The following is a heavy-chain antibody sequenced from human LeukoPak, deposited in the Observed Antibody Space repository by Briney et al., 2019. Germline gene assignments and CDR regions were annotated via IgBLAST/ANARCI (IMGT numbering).Heavy chain of an antibody. CDR1: GGSISNYY. CDR3: ARGRALFD. D-gene: IGHD2-21*01. CDR2: IYYSGTT. J-gene: IGHJ4*02. V-gene: IGHV4-59*01. Sequence: PSETLSLTCTVSGGSISNYYWNWIRQPPGKGLEWIGYIYYSGTTNYNPSLKSRVSMSVDTSKNQFSLKLSSVTAADTAVYYCARGRALFDWGQGTLVTVSS.